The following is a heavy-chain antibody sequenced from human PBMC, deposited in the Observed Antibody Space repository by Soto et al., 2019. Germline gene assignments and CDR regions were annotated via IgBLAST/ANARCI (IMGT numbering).Heavy chain of an antibody. J-gene: IGHJ4*02. V-gene: IGHV3-23*01. Sequence: GGSLRLSCAASGFTFSSYAMSWVRQAPGKGLEWVSAISGSGGSTYYADSVKGRFTISRDNSKNTLYLQMNSLRAEDTAVYYCAKVSSGRYIVLMVYAVYWGQGTLVTVSS. CDR2: ISGSGGST. CDR1: GFTFSSYA. CDR3: AKVSSGRYIVLMVYAVY. D-gene: IGHD2-8*01.